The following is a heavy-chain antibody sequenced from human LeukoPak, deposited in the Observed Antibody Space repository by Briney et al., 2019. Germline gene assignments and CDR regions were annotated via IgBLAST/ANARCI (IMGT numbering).Heavy chain of an antibody. V-gene: IGHV4-39*07. D-gene: IGHD3-10*01. J-gene: IGHJ4*02. Sequence: SETLSLACTVSGGSIFISYYYWGWIRQPPGKGLEWIGEIYHSGSTNYNPSLKSRVTISVDKSKNQFSLKLSSVTAADTAVYYCARESGGSGSTDWGQGTLVTVSS. CDR1: GGSIFISYYY. CDR3: ARESGGSGSTD. CDR2: IYHSGST.